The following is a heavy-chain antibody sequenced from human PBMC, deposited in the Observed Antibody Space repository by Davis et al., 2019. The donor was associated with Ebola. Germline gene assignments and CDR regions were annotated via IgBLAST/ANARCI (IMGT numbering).Heavy chain of an antibody. CDR3: ATSSALSWSGGDYFDY. Sequence: ASVKVSCKASGYTFNSYYIHWVRQAPGQGLEWMGIINPSGGSTTYAQKFQGRVTMTRDTSTRIVYMELSSLRSEDSAVYYCATSSALSWSGGDYFDYWGQGSLVTVSS. J-gene: IGHJ4*02. V-gene: IGHV1-46*02. CDR1: GYTFNSYY. CDR2: INPSGGST. D-gene: IGHD3-3*01.